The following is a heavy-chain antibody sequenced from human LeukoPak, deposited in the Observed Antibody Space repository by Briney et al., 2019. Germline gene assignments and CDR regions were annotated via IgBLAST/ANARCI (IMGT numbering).Heavy chain of an antibody. D-gene: IGHD6-13*01. Sequence: GESLKISCKGSGSSFSSYWIGWLRQMPGKGLEWMGRIDPSDSYTNYSPSFQGHVTISADKSFSTAYLQWTSLKASDTAMYYCARHAKAYGSSCDYWGQGTLVTVSS. CDR3: ARHAKAYGSSCDY. CDR1: GSSFSSYW. CDR2: IDPSDSYT. J-gene: IGHJ4*02. V-gene: IGHV5-10-1*01.